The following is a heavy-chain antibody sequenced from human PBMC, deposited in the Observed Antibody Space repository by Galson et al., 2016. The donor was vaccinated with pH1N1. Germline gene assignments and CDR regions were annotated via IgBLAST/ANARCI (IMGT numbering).Heavy chain of an antibody. CDR2: IYSSGST. CDR1: GGSISSYY. V-gene: IGHV4-4*07. CDR3: ARDHGFGSENMGDWFDP. Sequence: SETLSLTCTVSGGSISSYYWSWIWQPAGKGLEWIGRIYSSGSTNYNPSLKSRVTMSVDTSKNQFSLKLSSVTAADTAVYYCARDHGFGSENMGDWFDPWGQGTLVTVSS. J-gene: IGHJ5*02. D-gene: IGHD3-10*01.